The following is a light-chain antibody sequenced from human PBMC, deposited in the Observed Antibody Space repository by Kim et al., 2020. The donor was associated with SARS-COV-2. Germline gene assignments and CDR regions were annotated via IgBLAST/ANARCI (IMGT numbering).Light chain of an antibody. CDR2: GAS. CDR3: QQYDMSPLT. CDR1: QSVSSSY. V-gene: IGKV3-20*01. J-gene: IGKJ4*01. Sequence: LSPGERATHSCRASQSVSSSYLAWYQQKPGQAPRLLIYGASSRATGIPDRFSGSESGTDFTLTISRLEPEDFAVYYCQQYDMSPLTFGGGTKLEI.